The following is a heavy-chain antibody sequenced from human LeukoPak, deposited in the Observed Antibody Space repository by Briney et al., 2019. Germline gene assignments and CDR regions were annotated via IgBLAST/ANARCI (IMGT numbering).Heavy chain of an antibody. CDR2: MNPNSGNT. CDR3: AIRTSRGVSGSSYFDS. V-gene: IGHV1-8*01. CDR1: GYTFSSYD. J-gene: IGHJ4*02. D-gene: IGHD3-10*01. Sequence: ASVKVSCKASGYTFSSYDINWVRQAAGQGPEWLGWMNPNSGNTAYAQNFQGRVIMTRNTSISTAYMELSSLRFEDTAVFYCAIRTSRGVSGSSYFDSWGQGTLVTVSS.